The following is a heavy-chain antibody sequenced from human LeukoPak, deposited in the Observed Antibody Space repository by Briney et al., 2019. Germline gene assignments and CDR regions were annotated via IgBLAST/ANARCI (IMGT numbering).Heavy chain of an antibody. V-gene: IGHV4-38-2*02. CDR1: DYSISSDYF. D-gene: IGHD3-10*01. Sequence: SETLSLTCAVSDYSISSDYFWGWIRQPPGKGLEWIGNIYHSGSTYYNPSLKSRVTISVDTSKNQFSLNLSSVTAADTAVYYCARDYRGIRRAGHGLDIWGQGTMVTVSS. CDR3: ARDYRGIRRAGHGLDI. CDR2: IYHSGST. J-gene: IGHJ3*02.